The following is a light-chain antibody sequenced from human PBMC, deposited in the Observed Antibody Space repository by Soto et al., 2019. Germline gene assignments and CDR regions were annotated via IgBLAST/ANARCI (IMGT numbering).Light chain of an antibody. V-gene: IGKV1-5*03. Sequence: DIQMTQSPSTLSASVGDRVTITCRASQSISSGLAWYQQKPGKAPKLLIYKASSLESGVPSRFSGSGSGTEFTLTNSSLQPDDFATYYCQQYNSYLYTFGQGTKLEIK. CDR3: QQYNSYLYT. CDR1: QSISSG. J-gene: IGKJ2*01. CDR2: KAS.